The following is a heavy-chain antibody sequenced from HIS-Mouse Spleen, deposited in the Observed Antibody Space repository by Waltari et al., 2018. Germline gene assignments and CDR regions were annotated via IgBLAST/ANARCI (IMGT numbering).Heavy chain of an antibody. D-gene: IGHD4-4*01. V-gene: IGHV1-8*01. J-gene: IGHJ4*02. CDR1: GYTFTSYD. CDR3: ARGHDYSNYFDY. CDR2: MNPNSGNT. Sequence: QVQLVQSGADVKKPGASVKVSCKASGYTFTSYDINWVLQATGQGLEWMGWMNPNSGNTGYAQKFQGRVTMTRNTSISTAYMELSSLRSEDTAVYYCARGHDYSNYFDYWGQGTLVTVSS.